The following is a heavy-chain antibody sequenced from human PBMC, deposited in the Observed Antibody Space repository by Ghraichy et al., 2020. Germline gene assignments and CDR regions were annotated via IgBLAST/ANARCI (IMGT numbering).Heavy chain of an antibody. CDR3: SRGGGAGTPVLYHMDV. Sequence: GGSLRLSCVASGLMFSPNTMNWVRQAPGKGLEWVSSISSSTRYIYYADSVKGRFTISRDNAQHSLYLQMNSLRAEDTAVYYCSRGGGAGTPVLYHMDVWGLGTTVTVSS. D-gene: IGHD6-19*01. J-gene: IGHJ6*02. V-gene: IGHV3-21*01. CDR2: ISSSTRYI. CDR1: GLMFSPNT.